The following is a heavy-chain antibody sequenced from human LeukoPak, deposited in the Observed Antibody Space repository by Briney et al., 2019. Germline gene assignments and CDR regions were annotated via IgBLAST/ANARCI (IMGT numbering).Heavy chain of an antibody. D-gene: IGHD1-1*01. J-gene: IGHJ4*02. CDR2: ISAYNGNT. CDR3: ARDIATVQHQD. CDR1: GYTFTNYG. Sequence: ASVKVPCKTSGYTFTNYGISWVRQAPGQGLEWMGWISAYNGNTNYAQKFRGRVAMTTDTSTSTVYMDLRSLRSDDTAVYYCARDIATVQHQDWGQGTLVTVSS. V-gene: IGHV1-18*01.